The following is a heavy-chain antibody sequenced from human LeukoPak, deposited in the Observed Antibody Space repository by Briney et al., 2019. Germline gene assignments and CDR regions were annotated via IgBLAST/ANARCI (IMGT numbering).Heavy chain of an antibody. D-gene: IGHD4-17*01. CDR1: GYTFTSYT. CDR2: INTNTGNP. CDR3: ARGYTKDMTSVTHFDY. V-gene: IGHV7-4-1*02. J-gene: IGHJ4*02. Sequence: ASVEVSCKASGYTFTSYTMNWVRQAPGQGLEWMGWINTNTGNPTYAQGFTGRFVFSLETSVSTAYLQISSLNAEDTAVYYCARGYTKDMTSVTHFDYWGQGTLVTVSS.